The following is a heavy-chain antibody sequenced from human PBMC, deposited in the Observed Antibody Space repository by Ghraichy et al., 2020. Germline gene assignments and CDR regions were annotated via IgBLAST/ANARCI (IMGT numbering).Heavy chain of an antibody. V-gene: IGHV1-2*06. CDR1: GYTFTGYY. CDR3: AREVGYGGSADY. Sequence: ASVKVSCKASGYTFTGYYMHWVRQAPGQGLEWMGRINPNSGGTNYAQKFQGRVTMTRDTSISTAYMELSRLRSDDTAVYYCAREVGYGGSADYWGQGTLVTVSS. D-gene: IGHD1-26*01. J-gene: IGHJ4*02. CDR2: INPNSGGT.